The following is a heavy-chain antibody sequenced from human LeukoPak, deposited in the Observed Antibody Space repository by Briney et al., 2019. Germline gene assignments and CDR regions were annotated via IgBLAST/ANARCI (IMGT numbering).Heavy chain of an antibody. Sequence: PGESLKISCQASGHSFTNHWIGWVRQMPGIGLEWVGIINFGDSQTLYSPSFQGQVTISLDKSISTAYLQWRSLKASDTATYYCATRPYSGSPNWYDPWGQGTLVTVSS. J-gene: IGHJ5*02. D-gene: IGHD1-26*01. V-gene: IGHV5-51*01. CDR1: GHSFTNHW. CDR2: INFGDSQT. CDR3: ATRPYSGSPNWYDP.